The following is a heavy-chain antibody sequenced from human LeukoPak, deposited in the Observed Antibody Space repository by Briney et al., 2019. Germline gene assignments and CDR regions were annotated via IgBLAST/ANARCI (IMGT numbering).Heavy chain of an antibody. V-gene: IGHV4-39*07. CDR2: IYYSGST. D-gene: IGHD5-12*01. Sequence: PSETLSLTCTVSGGSISSSSYYWGWIRQPPGKGLEWIGSIYYSGSTYYNPSLKSRVTISVDTSKNQFSLKLTSVTAADTAVYYCARTVATPSPYFDYWGQGTLVTVSS. CDR3: ARTVATPSPYFDY. J-gene: IGHJ4*02. CDR1: GGSISSSSYY.